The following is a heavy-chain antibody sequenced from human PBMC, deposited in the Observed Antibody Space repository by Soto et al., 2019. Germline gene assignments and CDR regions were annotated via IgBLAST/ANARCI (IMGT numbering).Heavy chain of an antibody. CDR3: ARILRAADFFDAFGI. V-gene: IGHV5-51*01. J-gene: IGHJ3*02. D-gene: IGHD6-25*01. Sequence: PGESLKISCTASGYSFARHWIAWVRQIPGNGLEWMGIIYPTDSDTKYSPSFQGQVTISADTSISTAYLQWSGLKASDTAMYYCARILRAADFFDAFGIWGQGTMVTV. CDR2: IYPTDSDT. CDR1: GYSFARHW.